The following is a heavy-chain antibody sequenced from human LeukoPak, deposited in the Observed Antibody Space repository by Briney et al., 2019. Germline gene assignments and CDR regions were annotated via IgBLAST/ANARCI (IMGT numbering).Heavy chain of an antibody. CDR2: IYYSGST. CDR3: ARVVEDIVVVPAAMGNWFDP. J-gene: IGHJ5*02. D-gene: IGHD2-2*01. V-gene: IGHV4-31*03. CDR1: VGSISSGGYY. Sequence: SQTLSLTCTVSVGSISSGGYYWSWIRQHPGKGLEWIGYIYYSGSTYYNPSLKSRVTISVDTSKNQFSLKLSSVTAADTAVYYCARVVEDIVVVPAAMGNWFDPWGQGTLVTVSS.